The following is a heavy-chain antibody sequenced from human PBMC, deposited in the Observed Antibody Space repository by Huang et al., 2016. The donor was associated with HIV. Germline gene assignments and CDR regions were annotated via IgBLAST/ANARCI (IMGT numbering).Heavy chain of an antibody. CDR3: ARDVLRGLGYFDV. D-gene: IGHD4-17*01. CDR2: ISYDDGSTT. V-gene: IGHV3-30-3*01. J-gene: IGHJ2*01. CDR1: GFTFSNYP. Sequence: QVQLVESGGGVVQPGGSLRLACAASGFTFSNYPMPWVRQAPGKGLEGVAVISYDDGSTTYFADSVKGRFTISRDNSKNTVYLQMSSLRADDTAVFYCARDVLRGLGYFDVWGRGTLVTVSS.